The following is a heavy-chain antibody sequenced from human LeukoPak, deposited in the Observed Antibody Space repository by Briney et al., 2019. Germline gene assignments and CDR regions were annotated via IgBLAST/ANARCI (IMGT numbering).Heavy chain of an antibody. V-gene: IGHV3-23*01. CDR1: GLTFSQYG. J-gene: IGHJ4*02. Sequence: GGSLRLSCVGSGLTFSQYGVSWVRQAPGKGLEWVSGISGSGNRTYYVDSVKGRFSISRDNSKNTAYLQMNSLRAEDTAVYYRAKASRVAVAGGRFDYWGQGTLVTVSS. CDR3: AKASRVAVAGGRFDY. CDR2: ISGSGNRT. D-gene: IGHD6-19*01.